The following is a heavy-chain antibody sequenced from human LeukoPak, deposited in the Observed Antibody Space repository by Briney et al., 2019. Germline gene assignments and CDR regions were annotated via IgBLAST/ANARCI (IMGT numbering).Heavy chain of an antibody. CDR3: ARHVGTLIAAAIKS. D-gene: IGHD6-13*01. V-gene: IGHV4-34*01. Sequence: SETLSLTCDVFGGSLTDYFWTWIRQSPGKGLEWIGEINDYSGNTNYNPSLNSRVSISLEKSKNQFSLELRSVTAADTAVYYCARHVGTLIAAAIKSWGQGTLVTVSS. J-gene: IGHJ4*02. CDR1: GGSLTDYF. CDR2: INDYSGNT.